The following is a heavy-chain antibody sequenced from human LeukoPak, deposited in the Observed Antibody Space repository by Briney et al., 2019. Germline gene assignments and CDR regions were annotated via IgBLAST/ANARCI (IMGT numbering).Heavy chain of an antibody. CDR1: GLNFDDSA. Sequence: GGSLRLSCVASGLNFDDSAMHWVRQALGKGLEWVSLISADGGSTFSADSVKGRFSISRDNSKNSLYLQMNSLRSEDTAMYYCAKESGKFDYWGQGTLVAVSS. CDR2: ISADGGST. J-gene: IGHJ4*02. V-gene: IGHV3-43*02. CDR3: AKESGKFDY.